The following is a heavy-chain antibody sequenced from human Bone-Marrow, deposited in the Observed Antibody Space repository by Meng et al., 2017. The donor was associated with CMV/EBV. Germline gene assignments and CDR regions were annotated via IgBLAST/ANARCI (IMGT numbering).Heavy chain of an antibody. J-gene: IGHJ4*02. D-gene: IGHD2-2*01. CDR2: IIPILGIA. CDR1: GGTFSSYT. V-gene: IGHV1-69*02. CDR3: ARGFCSSTSSHLLGLEDY. Sequence: SVKVSCKASGGTFSSYTISWVRQAPGQGLEWMGRIIPILGIANYAQKFQGRVTITADKSTSTAYMELSSLRSEDTAVYYCARGFCSSTSSHLLGLEDYWGQGTLVTVSS.